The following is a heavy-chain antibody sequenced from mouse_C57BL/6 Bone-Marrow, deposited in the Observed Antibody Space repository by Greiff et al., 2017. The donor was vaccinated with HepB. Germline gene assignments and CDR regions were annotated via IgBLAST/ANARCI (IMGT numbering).Heavy chain of an antibody. V-gene: IGHV1-18*01. CDR3: ARGSRSFAY. CDR1: GYTFTDYN. Sequence: VQLKESGPELVKPGASVKIPCKASGYTFTDYNMDWVKQSHGKSLEWIGDINPNNGGTIYNQKFKGKATLTVDKSSSTAYMELRSLTSEDTAVYYCARGSRSFAYWGQGTLVTVSA. CDR2: INPNNGGT. D-gene: IGHD1-1*01. J-gene: IGHJ3*01.